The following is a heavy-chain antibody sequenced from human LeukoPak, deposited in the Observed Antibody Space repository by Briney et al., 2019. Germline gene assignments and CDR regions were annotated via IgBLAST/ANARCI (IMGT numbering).Heavy chain of an antibody. CDR3: ASKSTDHGELRFDY. CDR2: IYYTGTT. Sequence: SETLSLTCTISGDSTDTYFWSWIRQPPGKGLEWIGYIYYTGTTNYNPSLKSRVTISVDTSKNQFSLKVSSVTAADTGVYYCASKSTDHGELRFDYWGQGTLVTVSS. D-gene: IGHD4-17*01. CDR1: GDSTDTYF. V-gene: IGHV4-59*01. J-gene: IGHJ4*02.